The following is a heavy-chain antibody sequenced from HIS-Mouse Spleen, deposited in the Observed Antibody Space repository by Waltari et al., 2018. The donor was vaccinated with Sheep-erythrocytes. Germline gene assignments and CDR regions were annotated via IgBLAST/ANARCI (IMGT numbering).Heavy chain of an antibody. CDR1: GFSLSNARMG. V-gene: IGHV2-26*01. CDR2: IFSEHEK. CDR3: ARIKASYYDSSGYYAFDI. D-gene: IGHD3-22*01. Sequence: QVPLKESGPVLVKPTETLTLTCTVSGFSLSNARMGVSWIRQPPGKALEWLAHIFSEHEKSYNTSLKSRLTISKDNSKSQVVLTMTNMDPVDTATYYCARIKASYYDSSGYYAFDIWGQGTMFTVSS. J-gene: IGHJ3*02.